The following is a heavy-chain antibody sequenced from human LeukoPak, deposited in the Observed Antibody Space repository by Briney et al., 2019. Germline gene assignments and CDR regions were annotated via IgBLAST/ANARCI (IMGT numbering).Heavy chain of an antibody. J-gene: IGHJ4*02. CDR3: ARHGRDYYGSGSYYIAQGKYYFDY. CDR2: IHSTGST. D-gene: IGHD3-10*01. Sequence: PSETLSLTCTVSGGSISSGSYYWSWIRQPAGKGLEWIGRIHSTGSTTYNPSLKSRVTISVDTSKNQFSQKLSSVTAADTAVYYCARHGRDYYGSGSYYIAQGKYYFDYWGQGTLVTVSS. V-gene: IGHV4-61*02. CDR1: GGSISSGSYY.